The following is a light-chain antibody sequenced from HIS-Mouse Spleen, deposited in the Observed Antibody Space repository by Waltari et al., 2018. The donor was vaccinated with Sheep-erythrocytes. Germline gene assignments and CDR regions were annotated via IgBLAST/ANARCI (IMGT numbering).Light chain of an antibody. J-gene: IGLJ1*01. V-gene: IGLV2-11*01. CDR3: CSYAGSYNHV. CDR1: SSDVGGYNY. Sequence: QSALTQPRSVSGSPGQPVTISCTGTSSDVGGYNYVSWYQQHPGKAPKLMIYDVSKRPAGVPDRFACSKSGNTASLTISGLQAEDEADYYCCSYAGSYNHVFATGTKVTVL. CDR2: DVS.